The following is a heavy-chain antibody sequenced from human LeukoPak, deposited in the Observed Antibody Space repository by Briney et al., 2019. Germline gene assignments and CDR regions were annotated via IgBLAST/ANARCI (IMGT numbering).Heavy chain of an antibody. CDR1: GGSISSGGYY. CDR2: ISNSGST. Sequence: SETLSLTCTVSGGSISSGGYYWSWIRQPPGKGLEWIGYISNSGSTYYNPSLRSRVSISVGTSRNQFSLKLSSVTAADTAVYYCARCLNTYYYGSGTPHNWFDPWGQGTLVTVSS. CDR3: ARCLNTYYYGSGTPHNWFDP. D-gene: IGHD3-10*01. V-gene: IGHV4-30-4*08. J-gene: IGHJ5*02.